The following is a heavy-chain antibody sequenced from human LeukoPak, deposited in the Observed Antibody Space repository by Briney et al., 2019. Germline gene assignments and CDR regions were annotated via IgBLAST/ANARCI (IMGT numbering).Heavy chain of an antibody. J-gene: IGHJ6*03. Sequence: GGSLRLSCAASGFTFSSYGMHWVRQAPGKGLEWVAVISYDGSNKYYADSVKGRFTISRDNSKNTLYLQMNSLRAEDTAVYYCAKSAAMVAYYYYYYMDVWGKGTTVTVSS. V-gene: IGHV3-30*18. CDR2: ISYDGSNK. CDR3: AKSAAMVAYYYYYYMDV. D-gene: IGHD2-2*01. CDR1: GFTFSSYG.